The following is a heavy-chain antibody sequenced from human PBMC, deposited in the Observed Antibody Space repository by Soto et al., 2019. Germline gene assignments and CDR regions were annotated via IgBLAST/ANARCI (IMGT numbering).Heavy chain of an antibody. Sequence: PSETLSLTCAVYGGSFSGYYWSWIRQPPGKGLEWIGYIYYSGSTYYNPSLKSRVTISVDTSKNQFSLKLSSVTAADTAVYYCASGYGSGSYYNAPLDYWGQGTLVTVS. D-gene: IGHD3-10*01. CDR1: GGSFSGYY. J-gene: IGHJ4*02. V-gene: IGHV4-30-4*01. CDR3: ASGYGSGSYYNAPLDY. CDR2: IYYSGST.